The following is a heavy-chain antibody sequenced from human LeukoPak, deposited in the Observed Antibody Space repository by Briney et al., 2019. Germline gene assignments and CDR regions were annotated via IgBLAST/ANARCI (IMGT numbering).Heavy chain of an antibody. CDR3: ARDAWTTLRAFDI. CDR2: IYYSGST. V-gene: IGHV4-59*01. D-gene: IGHD4-17*01. J-gene: IGHJ3*02. CDR1: GGSINNYY. Sequence: PSETLSLTCTVSGGSINNYYWSWIRQPPGGRLEWIGYIYYSGSTNYNPSLKSRVTISVDTSKNQFSLKVSSVTAADTAVYYCARDAWTTLRAFDIWGQGTMVTVSS.